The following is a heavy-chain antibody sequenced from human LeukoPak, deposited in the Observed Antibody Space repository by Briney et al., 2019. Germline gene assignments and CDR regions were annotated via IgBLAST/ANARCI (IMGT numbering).Heavy chain of an antibody. CDR2: ISSSGSTI. J-gene: IGHJ3*02. D-gene: IGHD6-19*01. CDR3: ARPYSSGWAHNAFDN. Sequence: GGSLRLSCAASGFTFSDYYMSWIRQAPGKGLEWVSYISSSGSTIYYADSVKGRFTISRDNAKNSLYLQMNSLRAEDTAVYYCARPYSSGWAHNAFDNWGQGTMVTVSS. CDR1: GFTFSDYY. V-gene: IGHV3-11*04.